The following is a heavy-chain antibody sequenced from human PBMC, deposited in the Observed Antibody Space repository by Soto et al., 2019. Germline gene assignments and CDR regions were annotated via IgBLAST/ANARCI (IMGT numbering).Heavy chain of an antibody. CDR3: ARDAAGYSSSWYLNWFDP. V-gene: IGHV1-3*01. CDR1: GYTFTSYA. J-gene: IGHJ5*02. Sequence: ASVKVSCKASGYTFTSYAMHWVRQAPGQRLEWMGWINAGNGNTKYSQKFQGRVTITRDTSASTAYMELSSLRSEDTAVYYCARDAAGYSSSWYLNWFDPWGQGTLVTVSS. D-gene: IGHD6-13*01. CDR2: INAGNGNT.